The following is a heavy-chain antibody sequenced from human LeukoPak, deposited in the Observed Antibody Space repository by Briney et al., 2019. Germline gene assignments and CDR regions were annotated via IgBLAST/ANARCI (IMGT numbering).Heavy chain of an antibody. J-gene: IGHJ4*02. Sequence: GASVKVSCKASGYTFTGYYMHWVRQAPGQGLEWMGWINPNSGGTNYAQKFQGRVTMTRDTSISTAYMELRSLRFDDTAVYYCARSPGYCVGAACSYHLDYWGQGTLVTVSS. CDR3: ARSPGYCVGAACSYHLDY. CDR2: INPNSGGT. CDR1: GYTFTGYY. D-gene: IGHD2-15*01. V-gene: IGHV1-2*02.